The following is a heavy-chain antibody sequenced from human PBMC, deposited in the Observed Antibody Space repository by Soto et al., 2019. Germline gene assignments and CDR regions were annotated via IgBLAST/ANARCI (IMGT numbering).Heavy chain of an antibody. CDR2: ISGSGGST. V-gene: IGHV3-23*01. Sequence: PGGSLRLSCAASGFTFSSYAMSWVRQAPGKGLEWVSAISGSGGSTYYADSVKGRFTISRDNSKNTLYLQMNSLRAEDTAVYYCAKGLDYCSGGSCYFLGWYFDLWGRGTLVTVSS. CDR1: GFTFSSYA. D-gene: IGHD2-15*01. J-gene: IGHJ2*01. CDR3: AKGLDYCSGGSCYFLGWYFDL.